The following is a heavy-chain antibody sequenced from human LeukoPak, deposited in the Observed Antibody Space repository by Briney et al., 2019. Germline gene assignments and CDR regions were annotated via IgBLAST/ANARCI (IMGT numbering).Heavy chain of an antibody. CDR1: GFTFSHSY. Sequence: GGSLRLSCAASGFTFSHSYIHWVRQAPGKGRVWVSRIDIDGNTVYADPVKGRFTISRDNAKSTLYLEMNSLRAEDTAVYYCARDMNYNLDYWGPGTLVTVSP. CDR3: ARDMNYNLDY. J-gene: IGHJ4*02. CDR2: IDIDGNT. V-gene: IGHV3-74*01. D-gene: IGHD1-7*01.